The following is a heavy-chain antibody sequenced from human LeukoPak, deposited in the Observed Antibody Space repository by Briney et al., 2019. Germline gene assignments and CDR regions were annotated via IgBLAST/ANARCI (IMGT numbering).Heavy chain of an antibody. J-gene: IGHJ4*02. CDR1: GGSSRSYD. D-gene: IGHD3-3*01. Sequence: SETLSLTCTVSGGSSRSYDWSWLRQPPGKGLEWIGYIYYSGSTNYNPSLKSRVTISVDTSKNRFSLKLSSVTAADTAVYYCAPFDPSDFWGGYIALWGQGTLVTVSS. CDR2: IYYSGST. CDR3: APFDPSDFWGGYIAL. V-gene: IGHV4-59*01.